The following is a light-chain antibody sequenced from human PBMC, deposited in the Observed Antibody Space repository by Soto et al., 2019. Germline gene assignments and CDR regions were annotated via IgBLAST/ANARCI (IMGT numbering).Light chain of an antibody. CDR3: QQRSNWPPIT. V-gene: IGKV3-11*01. CDR1: QSVSSN. CDR2: DAS. Sequence: EIVLTQSPGTLSLSPGERATLSCRASQSVSSNLVWYHQKPGQAPRLLIYDASNRATGIPARFSGSGSGTDFTLTISSLEPEDFAIYHCQQRSNWPPITFGQGTRLEIK. J-gene: IGKJ5*01.